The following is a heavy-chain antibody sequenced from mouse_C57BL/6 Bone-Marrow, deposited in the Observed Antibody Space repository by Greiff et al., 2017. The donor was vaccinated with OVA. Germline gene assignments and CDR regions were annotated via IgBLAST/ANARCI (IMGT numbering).Heavy chain of an antibody. Sequence: VQLVESGPGLVAPSQSLSITCTVSGFSLTSYGVDWVRQPPGKGLEWLGVIWGGGSTNYNSALMSRLSISKDNSKSQVFLKMNSLQTDDTAMYYCAKQIYYDYDEGYYYAMDYWGQGTSVTVSS. CDR3: AKQIYYDYDEGYYYAMDY. CDR1: GFSLTSYG. J-gene: IGHJ4*01. D-gene: IGHD2-4*01. V-gene: IGHV2-9*01. CDR2: IWGGGST.